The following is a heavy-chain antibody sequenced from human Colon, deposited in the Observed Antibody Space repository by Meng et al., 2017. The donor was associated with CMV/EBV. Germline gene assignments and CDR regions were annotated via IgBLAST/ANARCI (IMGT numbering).Heavy chain of an antibody. CDR3: ARDPGSGPDY. CDR1: GGSNSRGGYY. J-gene: IGHJ4*02. Sequence: LTCTGSGGSNSRGGYYWSWIRQHPGKGLEWIGYIYYTGSTYYNPSLKSRVVISGDTSKNQFSLKLSSVTAADTAVYFCARDPGSGPDYWGQGTLVTVSS. CDR2: IYYTGST. D-gene: IGHD2-15*01. V-gene: IGHV4-31*03.